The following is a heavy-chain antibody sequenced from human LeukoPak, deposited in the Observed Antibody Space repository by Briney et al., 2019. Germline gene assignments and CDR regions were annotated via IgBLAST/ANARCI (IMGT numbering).Heavy chain of an antibody. J-gene: IGHJ4*02. CDR1: GGSISSIIYY. CDR3: ARHSRSVDYGSGSYTWDY. D-gene: IGHD3-10*01. CDR2: TYYSGST. V-gene: IGHV4-39*01. Sequence: PSETLSLTCTVSGGSISSIIYYWGWIRQPPGKGLEWIGNTYYSGSTYYNVSLKSRVTISVDTSRNQFSLNLSSVTAADTAVYYCARHSRSVDYGSGSYTWDYWGQGTLVTVSS.